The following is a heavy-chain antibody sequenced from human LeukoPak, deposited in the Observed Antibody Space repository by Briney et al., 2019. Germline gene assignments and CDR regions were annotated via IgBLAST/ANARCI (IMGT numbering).Heavy chain of an antibody. Sequence: GGSLRLSCAASGFTFSQYYMTWIRQAPARGLQWISYISSSSSYTNYADSVKGRFTISRDNDKNPEYLQMNSLRADDTAVYYCARDLSGLTVWGQGALVTVSS. CDR1: GFTFSQYY. J-gene: IGHJ4*02. CDR3: ARDLSGLTV. D-gene: IGHD1-14*01. V-gene: IGHV3-11*05. CDR2: ISSSSSYT.